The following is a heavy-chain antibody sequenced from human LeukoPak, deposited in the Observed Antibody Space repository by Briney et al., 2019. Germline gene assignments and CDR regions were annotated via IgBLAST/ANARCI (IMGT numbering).Heavy chain of an antibody. CDR3: ARGGGYNYKLGY. V-gene: IGHV4-34*01. Sequence: PSETLSLTCAVYGGSFSGYNWSWIRQPPGKGLEWIGEINHSGSTNYNPSLKSRVTISVDTSKNQFSLKLSSVTAADTAVYYCARGGGYNYKLGYWGQGTLVTVSS. D-gene: IGHD5-24*01. CDR1: GGSFSGYN. CDR2: INHSGST. J-gene: IGHJ4*02.